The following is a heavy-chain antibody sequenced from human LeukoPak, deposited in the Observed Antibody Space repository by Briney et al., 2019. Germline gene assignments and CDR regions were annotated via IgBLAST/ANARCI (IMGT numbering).Heavy chain of an antibody. CDR3: ARDGLRPPFVGGMDV. CDR1: GFTFSSYW. V-gene: IGHV3-7*03. Sequence: GGSLRLSCAASGFTFSSYWMSWVRQAPGKRLEWVANIKQDGSEKYYVDSVKGRFTISRDNAKNSLYLQMNSLRAEDTAVYYCARDGLRPPFVGGMDVWGKGTTVTVSS. J-gene: IGHJ6*04. CDR2: IKQDGSEK. D-gene: IGHD5-18*01.